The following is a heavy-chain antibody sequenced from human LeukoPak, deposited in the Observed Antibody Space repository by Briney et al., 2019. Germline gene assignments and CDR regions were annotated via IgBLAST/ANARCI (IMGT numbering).Heavy chain of an antibody. J-gene: IGHJ3*02. CDR3: ARAGINRDDYDFWSGYYRRVDAFDI. Sequence: GGSQRLSCADSGFTFSSHWMHWVRQAPGKGLVWVSRIKYDASSTSYADSVKGRFTISRDNSKNTLYLQMNSLRAEDTAVYYCARAGINRDDYDFWSGYYRRVDAFDIWGQGTMVTVSS. V-gene: IGHV3-74*01. CDR1: GFTFSSHW. D-gene: IGHD3-3*01. CDR2: IKYDASST.